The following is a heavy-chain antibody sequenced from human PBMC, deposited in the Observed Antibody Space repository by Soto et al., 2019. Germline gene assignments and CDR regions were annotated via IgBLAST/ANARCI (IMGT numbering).Heavy chain of an antibody. D-gene: IGHD6-19*01. CDR1: GYTLTELS. CDR2: FDPEDGET. V-gene: IGHV1-24*01. J-gene: IGHJ4*02. Sequence: VKVSCKVSGYTLTELSMHWVRQAPGKGLEWMGGFDPEDGETIYAQKFQGRVTMTEDTSTDTAYMELSSLRSEDTAVYYCATFGEIAVAGYFDYWGQGTLVTVSS. CDR3: ATFGEIAVAGYFDY.